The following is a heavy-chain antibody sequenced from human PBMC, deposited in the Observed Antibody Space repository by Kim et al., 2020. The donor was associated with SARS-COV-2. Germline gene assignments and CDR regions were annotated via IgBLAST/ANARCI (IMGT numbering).Heavy chain of an antibody. V-gene: IGHV3-9*01. Sequence: ADTVKGRFTISRDNAKNSLYLQMNSLRAEDTALYYCAKGIGYYYYYGMDVWGQGTTVTVSS. D-gene: IGHD2-15*01. CDR3: AKGIGYYYYYGMDV. J-gene: IGHJ6*02.